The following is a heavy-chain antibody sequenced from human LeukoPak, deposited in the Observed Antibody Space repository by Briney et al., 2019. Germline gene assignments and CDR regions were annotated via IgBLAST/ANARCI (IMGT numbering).Heavy chain of an antibody. V-gene: IGHV3-9*01. CDR1: RLAFECSS. D-gene: IGHD3-9*01. CDR2: ISWNSGSI. J-gene: IGHJ4*02. Sequence: LGLSVAESRLAFECSSRWWLYHSKGKGLEWVSGISWNSGSIGYADSVKGRFTISRDNAKNSLSLQMNGLRAEDTAFYYCAKGKPRKNANTGYSSLDYWGQGTLVTVSS. CDR3: AKGKPRKNANTGYSSLDY.